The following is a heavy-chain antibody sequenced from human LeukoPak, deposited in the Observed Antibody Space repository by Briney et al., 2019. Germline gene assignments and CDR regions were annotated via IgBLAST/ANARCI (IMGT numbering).Heavy chain of an antibody. J-gene: IGHJ4*02. CDR1: GFTFSSYG. CDR2: ISYDGSNK. V-gene: IGHV3-30*18. D-gene: IGHD1-26*01. CDR3: AKASADGAIDFDY. Sequence: GRSLRLSCAASGFTFSSYGMHWVRQAPGKGLEWVAVISYDGSNKYYADSVKSRFTISRDNSKNTLYLQMNSLRAEDTAVYYCAKASADGAIDFDYWGQGTLVTVSS.